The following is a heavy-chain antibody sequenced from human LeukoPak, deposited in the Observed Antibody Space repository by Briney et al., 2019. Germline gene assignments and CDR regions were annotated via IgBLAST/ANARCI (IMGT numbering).Heavy chain of an antibody. CDR3: AKDYVMVRGVIAGRYFDY. CDR1: GFTFSSYA. V-gene: IGHV3-23*01. J-gene: IGHJ4*02. CDR2: IRGSGGST. Sequence: PGGSLRLSCAASGFTFSSYAMSWVRQAPGKGLEWVSAIRGSGGSTYYADSVKGRFTISRDNSKNTLCLQMNSLRAEDTAVYYCAKDYVMVRGVIAGRYFDYWGQGTLVTVSS. D-gene: IGHD3-10*01.